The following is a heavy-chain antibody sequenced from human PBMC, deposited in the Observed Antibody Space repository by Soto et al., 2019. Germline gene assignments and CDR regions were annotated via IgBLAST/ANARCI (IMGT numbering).Heavy chain of an antibody. D-gene: IGHD3-10*01. J-gene: IGHJ4*02. CDR2: ISGSGDTI. CDR3: ASDPYYYASEY. V-gene: IGHV3-11*01. Sequence: QVQLVESGGGLVKPGGSLRLSCAASGFTFSDSYMTWIRQAPGKGLEWISYISGSGDTIYYADSVKGRFTVSRDNAKNSLYLQMNSLRAEDTAVYYCASDPYYYASEYRGQLTLVTVSS. CDR1: GFTFSDSY.